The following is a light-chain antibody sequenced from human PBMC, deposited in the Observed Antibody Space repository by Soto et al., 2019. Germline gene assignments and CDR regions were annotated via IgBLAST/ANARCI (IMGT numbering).Light chain of an antibody. V-gene: IGKV1-9*01. Sequence: DIQLIQSPSFLSASVGDRVTITCRASQGLSSDLAWYQQKPGKAPKLLIYAASTLQSGVPSRFSCSGSGTEFTLTISSLQPEDFATYYCQQLNSYPITFGQGTRLEIK. CDR2: AAS. J-gene: IGKJ5*01. CDR1: QGLSSD. CDR3: QQLNSYPIT.